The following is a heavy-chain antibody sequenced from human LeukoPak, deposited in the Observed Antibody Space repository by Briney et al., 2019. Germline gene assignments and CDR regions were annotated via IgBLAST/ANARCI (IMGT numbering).Heavy chain of an antibody. D-gene: IGHD3-10*01. Sequence: SETLSLTCAVYGGSFSGYYWSWIRQPPGKGLEWIGEINHSGSTNYNPSLKSRVTISVDTSKNQFSLKLSSVTAADTAVYYCARRSDYYGSGSYYFQYWGQGTLVTVSS. CDR2: INHSGST. CDR3: ARRSDYYGSGSYYFQY. CDR1: GGSFSGYY. V-gene: IGHV4-34*01. J-gene: IGHJ1*01.